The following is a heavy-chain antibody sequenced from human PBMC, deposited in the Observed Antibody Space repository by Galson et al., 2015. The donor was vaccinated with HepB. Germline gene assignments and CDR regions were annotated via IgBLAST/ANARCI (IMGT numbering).Heavy chain of an antibody. CDR3: ARDLKYDFWSGYSYYMDV. CDR1: GFTFSSYA. CDR2: ISYDGSNK. V-gene: IGHV3-30-3*01. Sequence: SLRLSCAASGFTFSSYAMHWVRQAPGQGLEWVAVISYDGSNKYYADSVKGRFTISRDNSKNTLYLQMNSLRAEDTAVYYCARDLKYDFWSGYSYYMDVWGKGTTVTVSS. D-gene: IGHD3-3*01. J-gene: IGHJ6*03.